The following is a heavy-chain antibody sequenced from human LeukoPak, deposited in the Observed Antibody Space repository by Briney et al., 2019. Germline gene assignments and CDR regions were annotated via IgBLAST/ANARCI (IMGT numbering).Heavy chain of an antibody. J-gene: IGHJ6*02. V-gene: IGHV3-30-3*01. Sequence: GESLRLSCAASGFTFSSYAMHWVRQAPGKGLEWVAVISYDGSNKYYADSVKGRFTISRDNAKNSLYLQMNSLRAEDTAVYYCARSAMGGNYYYYGMDVWGQGTTVTVSS. CDR1: GFTFSSYA. CDR2: ISYDGSNK. CDR3: ARSAMGGNYYYYGMDV. D-gene: IGHD6-25*01.